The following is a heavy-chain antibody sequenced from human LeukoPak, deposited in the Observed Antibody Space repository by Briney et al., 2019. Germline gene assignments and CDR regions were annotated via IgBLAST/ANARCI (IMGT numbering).Heavy chain of an antibody. CDR3: AKVGTMVRGAPYYGMDV. V-gene: IGHV3-30*18. J-gene: IGHJ6*02. CDR1: GFTFSSYG. D-gene: IGHD3-10*01. CDR2: TSYDGSNK. Sequence: GGSLRLSCAASGFTFSSYGMHWVRQAPGKGLEWVAVTSYDGSNKYYADSVKGRFTISRDNSKNTLYLQMNSLRAEDTAVYYCAKVGTMVRGAPYYGMDVWGQGTTVTVSS.